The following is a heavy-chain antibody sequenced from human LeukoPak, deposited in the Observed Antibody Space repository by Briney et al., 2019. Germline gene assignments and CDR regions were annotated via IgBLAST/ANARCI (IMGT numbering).Heavy chain of an antibody. Sequence: SETLSLTCTVSGYSISSGYYWGWIRPPPGKGLEWIGSIYHSGSTYYNPSLKSRVTISVDTSKNQFSLKLSSVTAADTAVYYCARDQKYRHFDYWGQGTLVTVSS. CDR2: IYHSGST. J-gene: IGHJ4*02. CDR3: ARDQKYRHFDY. V-gene: IGHV4-38-2*02. CDR1: GYSISSGYY. D-gene: IGHD2-2*01.